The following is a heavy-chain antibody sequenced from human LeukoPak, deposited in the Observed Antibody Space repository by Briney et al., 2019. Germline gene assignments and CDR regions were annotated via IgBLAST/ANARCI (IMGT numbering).Heavy chain of an antibody. CDR1: GGSINSYY. CDR3: ARHEHSSAWSDFEY. D-gene: IGHD1/OR15-1a*01. Sequence: PSETLSLTCTVSGGSINSYYWSWIRQPPGKGLEWIGYIYYTGSANYNPSLKSRVTMSVDTSNNQFSLKLSSVTGADTAVYYCARHEHSSAWSDFEYWGRGTLVTVSS. CDR2: IYYTGSA. V-gene: IGHV4-59*08. J-gene: IGHJ4*02.